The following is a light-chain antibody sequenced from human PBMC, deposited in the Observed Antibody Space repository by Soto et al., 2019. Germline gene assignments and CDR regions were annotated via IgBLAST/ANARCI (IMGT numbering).Light chain of an antibody. Sequence: IQMTQSPSTLSASFGDRDTITCRASHNIERWMAWYQQKPGKAPSLLIFDASTLHSGVPSRFSGSGSGTDFTLTISSLQPDDFATYYCQQFATSTTFGQGTKVDIK. J-gene: IGKJ1*01. CDR1: HNIERW. CDR3: QQFATSTT. CDR2: DAS. V-gene: IGKV1-5*01.